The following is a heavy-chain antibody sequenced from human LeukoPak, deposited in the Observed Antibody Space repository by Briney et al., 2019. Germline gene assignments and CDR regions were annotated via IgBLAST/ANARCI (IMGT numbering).Heavy chain of an antibody. Sequence: GGSLRLSCAASGFTFNNYWMSWVRQAPGKGLEWVANIKQDGSEKYYVDSVKGRLTISRDNAKNSLYLQMNSLRAEDTAVYYCARRYFDYWGQGTLVTVSS. J-gene: IGHJ4*02. CDR1: GFTFNNYW. CDR3: ARRYFDY. V-gene: IGHV3-7*01. CDR2: IKQDGSEK.